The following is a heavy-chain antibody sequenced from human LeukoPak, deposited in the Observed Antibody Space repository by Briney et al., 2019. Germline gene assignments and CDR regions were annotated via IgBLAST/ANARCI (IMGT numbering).Heavy chain of an antibody. V-gene: IGHV4-38-2*01. CDR3: ARLWDLPPADGFVI. D-gene: IGHD1-26*01. CDR1: GYSISSGYY. J-gene: IGHJ3*02. CDR2: TYHSGST. Sequence: PTETLSLTCSVSGYSISSGYYWAWLRQPPGKGREWIGRTYHSGSTYYNPSLKSRVTISVDTSKNQSSLKLSSVTAADTAVYYCARLWDLPPADGFVICGEGTMVTVSS.